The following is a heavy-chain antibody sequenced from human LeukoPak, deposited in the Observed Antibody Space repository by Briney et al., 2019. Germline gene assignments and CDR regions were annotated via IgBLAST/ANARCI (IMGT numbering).Heavy chain of an antibody. CDR2: INPSGGST. V-gene: IGHV1-46*01. Sequence: WASVKVSCKASGYTFTSYYMHWVRQAPGQGLEWMGIINPSGGSTGYAQKFQGRVTTTRDTSTSTVYMELSSLRSEDTAVYYCARDLEMATISTVDDYWGQGTLVTVSS. CDR1: GYTFTSYY. D-gene: IGHD5-24*01. J-gene: IGHJ4*02. CDR3: ARDLEMATISTVDDY.